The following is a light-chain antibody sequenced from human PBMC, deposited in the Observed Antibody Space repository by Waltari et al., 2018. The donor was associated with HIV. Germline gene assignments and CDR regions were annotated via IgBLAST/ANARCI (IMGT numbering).Light chain of an antibody. V-gene: IGLV2-11*01. CDR3: CAYAAGHVSYV. CDR2: DVN. J-gene: IGLJ1*01. CDR1: TSDVGFYDY. Sequence: QSALTQPPSVSGSPGQSVAISCSGTTSDVGFYDYVSWYQQYPGKAPNLIIFDVNQRPSGVPERFSVSKSGNTASLTISGLQTEDEADYFCCAYAAGHVSYVFGNGTAVAVL.